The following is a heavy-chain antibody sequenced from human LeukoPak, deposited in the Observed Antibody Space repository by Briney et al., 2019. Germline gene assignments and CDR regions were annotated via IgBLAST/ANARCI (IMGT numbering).Heavy chain of an antibody. Sequence: GGSLRLSCAASGFTFSSYSMNWVHQAPGKGLEWVSSISSSSSYIYYADSVKGRFTISRDNAKNSLYLQMNSLRAEDTAVYYCARCGEGVWGSYRYGKVPDYWGQGTLVTVSS. CDR1: GFTFSSYS. CDR2: ISSSSSYI. D-gene: IGHD3-16*02. V-gene: IGHV3-21*01. J-gene: IGHJ4*02. CDR3: ARCGEGVWGSYRYGKVPDY.